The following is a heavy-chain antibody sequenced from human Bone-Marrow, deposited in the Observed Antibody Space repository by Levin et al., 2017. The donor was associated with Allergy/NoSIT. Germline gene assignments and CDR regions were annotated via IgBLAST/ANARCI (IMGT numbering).Heavy chain of an antibody. D-gene: IGHD2-15*01. Sequence: ASETLSLTCAIFGDTFSSNSAAWNWIRLSPSRGLEWLGRAYYRSKWYHDYEVSVEGRLTISTDTSKNQFSLHLKSVTHDDTAVYFCARDRVTIAATGFDYWGQGTPVTVSS. J-gene: IGHJ4*02. CDR1: GDTFSSNSAA. CDR2: AYYRSKWYH. V-gene: IGHV6-1*01. CDR3: ARDRVTIAATGFDY.